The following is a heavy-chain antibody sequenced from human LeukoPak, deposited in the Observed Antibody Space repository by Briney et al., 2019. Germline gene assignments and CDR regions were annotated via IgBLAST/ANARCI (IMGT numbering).Heavy chain of an antibody. D-gene: IGHD4-17*01. CDR3: AKLKGPYGDPNDAFDI. CDR2: ISGSGGST. J-gene: IGHJ3*02. V-gene: IGHV3-23*01. Sequence: GGSLRLSCAASGFTFSSYWMSWVRQAPGKGLEWVSTISGSGGSTYYADSVKGRFTVSRDNSKNTLYLQMNTLRAEDTAVYYCAKLKGPYGDPNDAFDIWGQGTMVTVSS. CDR1: GFTFSSYW.